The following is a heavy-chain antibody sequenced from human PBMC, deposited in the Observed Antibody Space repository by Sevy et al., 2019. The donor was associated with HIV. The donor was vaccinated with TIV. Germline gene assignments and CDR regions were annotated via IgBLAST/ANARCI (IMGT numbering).Heavy chain of an antibody. CDR2: IWYDGTNK. Sequence: GGSLRLSCAASGFTFSSYGMHWVRQAPDKGLEWVAVIWYDGTNKYYADSVKGRFTISRDNSKNTLYLQMSSLRAEDTAVYYCARDKLPPVMVTMVRGALSYFFDYWGQEPWSPSPQ. D-gene: IGHD3-10*01. CDR3: ARDKLPPVMVTMVRGALSYFFDY. V-gene: IGHV3-33*01. J-gene: IGHJ4*01. CDR1: GFTFSSYG.